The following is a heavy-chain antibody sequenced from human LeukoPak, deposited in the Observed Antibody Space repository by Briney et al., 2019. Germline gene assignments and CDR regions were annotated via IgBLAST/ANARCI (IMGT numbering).Heavy chain of an antibody. D-gene: IGHD1-26*01. J-gene: IGHJ4*02. CDR1: GFSFSSYW. CDR3: ARDRLLRGLGATIY. CDR2: IKQDGVDK. V-gene: IGHV3-7*01. Sequence: GGSLRLSCAASGFSFSSYWMSWVRQAPGKGLEWVANIKQDGVDKYYVDSVKGRFTISRDNAKNSLYLQMNSLRAEDTAVYYCARDRLLRGLGATIYWGQGTLVTVSS.